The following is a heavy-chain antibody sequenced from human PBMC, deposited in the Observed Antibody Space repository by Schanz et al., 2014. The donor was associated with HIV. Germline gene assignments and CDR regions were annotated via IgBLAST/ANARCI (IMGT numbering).Heavy chain of an antibody. CDR3: ARQGLRFSFWLDY. CDR2: IWNDGSNK. Sequence: QVRLVESGGGVVQPGRSLRLSCTASGFTFSNYGMHWVRQAPGKGLEWVAAIWNDGSNKFYADSVKGRFTISRDNSKNTLYLQMNNLRAEDTAVYGCARQGLRFSFWLDYWGQGTPVTVS. CDR1: GFTFSNYG. V-gene: IGHV3-33*01. J-gene: IGHJ4*02. D-gene: IGHD4-17*01.